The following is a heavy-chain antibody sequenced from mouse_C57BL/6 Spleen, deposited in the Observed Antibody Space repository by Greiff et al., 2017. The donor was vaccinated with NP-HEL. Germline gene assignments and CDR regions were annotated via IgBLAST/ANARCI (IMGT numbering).Heavy chain of an antibody. J-gene: IGHJ4*01. CDR3: ARDGGDYAMDY. Sequence: EVMLVESGGGLVKPGGSLKLSCAASGFTFSSYAMSWVRQTPEKRLEWVATISDGGGYTYYPDNVKGRFTISRDNAKNNLYLQMSHLKSEDTAMYYCARDGGDYAMDYWGQGTSVTVSS. CDR1: GFTFSSYA. CDR2: ISDGGGYT. V-gene: IGHV5-4*01.